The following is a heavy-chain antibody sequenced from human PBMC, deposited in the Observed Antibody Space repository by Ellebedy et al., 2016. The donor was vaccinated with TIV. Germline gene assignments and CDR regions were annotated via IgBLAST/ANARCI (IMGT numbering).Heavy chain of an antibody. CDR3: SRGWSTPDS. CDR1: GFTFSIYW. J-gene: IGHJ4*02. Sequence: GESLKISCTTSGFTFSIYWMTWVRQAPGKGLECVANIRQDGSEQSYVDSVKGRFTISRDNAKNSLHLQMNSLRAEDTAVYFCSRGWSTPDSWGQGTLVIVSS. D-gene: IGHD2-15*01. V-gene: IGHV3-7*01. CDR2: IRQDGSEQ.